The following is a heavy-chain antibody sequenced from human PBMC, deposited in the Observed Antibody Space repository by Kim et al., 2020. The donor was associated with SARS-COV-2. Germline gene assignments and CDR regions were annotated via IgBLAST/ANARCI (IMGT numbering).Heavy chain of an antibody. CDR3: AKANHIVVPAANYYYYYYYMDV. D-gene: IGHD2-2*01. Sequence: GGSLRLSCAASGFTFDDYAMHWVRQAPGKGLEWVSLISGDGGSTYYADSVKGRFTISRDNSKNSLYLQMNSLRTEDTALYYCAKANHIVVPAANYYYYYYYMDVWGKGSTVTVSS. J-gene: IGHJ6*03. CDR1: GFTFDDYA. CDR2: ISGDGGST. V-gene: IGHV3-43*02.